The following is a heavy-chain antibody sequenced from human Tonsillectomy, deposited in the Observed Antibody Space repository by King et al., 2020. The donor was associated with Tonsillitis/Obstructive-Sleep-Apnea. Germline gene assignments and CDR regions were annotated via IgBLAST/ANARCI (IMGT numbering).Heavy chain of an antibody. V-gene: IGHV4-31*03. D-gene: IGHD6-19*01. Sequence: VQLQESGPGLVKPSQTLSLTCTVSGGSISSGGYYWSWIRQHPGKGLEWIGYIYYSGSTYYNPSLKSRVTISVDTSKNQFSLKLSSVTPADTAVYYCARTGRDSSGWYNHGYYFDYWGQGTLVTVSS. J-gene: IGHJ4*02. CDR3: ARTGRDSSGWYNHGYYFDY. CDR1: GGSISSGGYY. CDR2: IYYSGST.